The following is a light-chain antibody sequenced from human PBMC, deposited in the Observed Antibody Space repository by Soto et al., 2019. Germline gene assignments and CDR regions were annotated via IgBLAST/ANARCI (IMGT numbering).Light chain of an antibody. CDR3: LQFNSYPIT. J-gene: IGKJ5*01. CDR2: DAS. Sequence: AIQLTQSPSSLSASVGDRVTITCRASQGISSALAWYQQKPGKAPKPLIYDASSLESGVPSRFSRNGSVTGFTLTISSLQHEEFATYYCLQFNSYPITFGQGTRLEIK. CDR1: QGISSA. V-gene: IGKV1-13*02.